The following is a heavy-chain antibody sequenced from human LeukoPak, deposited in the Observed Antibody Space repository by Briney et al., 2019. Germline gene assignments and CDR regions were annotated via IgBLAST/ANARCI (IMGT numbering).Heavy chain of an antibody. CDR1: GFTFSSYA. CDR2: ISYDGSNK. J-gene: IGHJ3*02. D-gene: IGHD6-19*01. V-gene: IGHV3-30*04. CDR3: ARVGWDKQDAFDI. Sequence: GGSLRLSCAASGFTFSSYAMNWVRQAPGKGLEWVAVISYDGSNKYYADSVKGRFTISRDNSKNTLYLRMNSLSAEDTAVYYCARVGWDKQDAFDIWGQGTMVTVSS.